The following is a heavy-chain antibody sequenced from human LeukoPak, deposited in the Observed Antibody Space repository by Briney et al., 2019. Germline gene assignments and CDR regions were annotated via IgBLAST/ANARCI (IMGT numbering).Heavy chain of an antibody. Sequence: SETLSLTCTVSGGSISTSYWTWVRQPAGKGLEWIGRIYNGNPHYNPSLKSRVSMSLDTSTNQFSLSLTSVTAADTAVYYCTWRNLDSSWNYNMEVWGQGTTVTVSS. CDR1: GGSISTSY. CDR2: IYNGNP. V-gene: IGHV4-4*07. J-gene: IGHJ6*02. CDR3: TWRNLDSSWNYNMEV. D-gene: IGHD1-1*01.